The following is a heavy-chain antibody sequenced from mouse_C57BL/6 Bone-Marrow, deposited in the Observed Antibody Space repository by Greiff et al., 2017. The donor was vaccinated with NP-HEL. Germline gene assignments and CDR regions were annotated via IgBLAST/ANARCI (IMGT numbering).Heavy chain of an antibody. CDR2: LYPRSGNT. Sequence: QVQLQQSGAELARPGASVKLSCKASGYTFTSYGISWVKQRTGQGLEWIGELYPRSGNTYYNEKFKGKATLTADKSSSTAYMELRSLTSEDAAVYFCARGITTVVATWYFDYWGKGTTLTVSS. CDR1: GYTFTSYG. CDR3: ARGITTVVATWYFDY. D-gene: IGHD1-1*01. V-gene: IGHV1-81*01. J-gene: IGHJ2*01.